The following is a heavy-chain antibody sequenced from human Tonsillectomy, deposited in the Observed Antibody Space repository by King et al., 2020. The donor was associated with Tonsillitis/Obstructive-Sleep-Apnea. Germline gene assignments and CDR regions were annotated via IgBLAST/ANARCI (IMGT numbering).Heavy chain of an antibody. D-gene: IGHD4-17*01. CDR1: GGSFSSSSYY. J-gene: IGHJ3*02. Sequence: LQLQESGPGLVKPSETLSLTCTVSGGSFSSSSYYWGWIRQPPGKGLEWIGSIYYSGSTYYNPSLKSRVTISVDTSKNQFSLKLSSVTAADTAVYYCARPMVRWTTVTTPFDAFDIWGQGKMVTVSS. CDR2: IYYSGST. CDR3: ARPMVRWTTVTTPFDAFDI. V-gene: IGHV4-39*01.